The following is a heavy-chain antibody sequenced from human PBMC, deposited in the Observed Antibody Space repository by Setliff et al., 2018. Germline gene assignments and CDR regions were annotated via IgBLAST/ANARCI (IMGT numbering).Heavy chain of an antibody. CDR3: ARASRYGTPRYRGDYYMDV. J-gene: IGHJ6*03. CDR2: INTNTGNP. D-gene: IGHD5-12*01. Sequence: ASVKVSCKASGYTFTTYAISWMRQAPGQGLEYMGWINTNTGNPSYAQGFTGRFVFSLDTSVSTAYLQISRLKAEDTAVYYCARASRYGTPRYRGDYYMDVWGKGTTVTVSS. V-gene: IGHV7-4-1*02. CDR1: GYTFTTYA.